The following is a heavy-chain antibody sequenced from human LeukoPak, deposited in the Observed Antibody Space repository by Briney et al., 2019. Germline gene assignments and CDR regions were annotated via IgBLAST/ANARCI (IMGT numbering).Heavy chain of an antibody. CDR1: GFTVSSSY. V-gene: IGHV3-66*01. CDR2: TYSGGST. CDR3: ARDPSGTTIDNYYTQPGGMDV. D-gene: IGHD3-3*01. J-gene: IGHJ6*02. Sequence: GGSLRLSCAASGFTVSSSYINWVRQAPGKGLEWVSVTYSGGSTYYSESVKDRFIVSRDNSKNTLYLQMSSLTGEDTAIYFCARDPSGTTIDNYYTQPGGMDVWGQGTTVIVSS.